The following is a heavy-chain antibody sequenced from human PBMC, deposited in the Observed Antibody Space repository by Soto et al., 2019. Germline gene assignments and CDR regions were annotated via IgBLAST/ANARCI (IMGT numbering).Heavy chain of an antibody. CDR1: GYTFTDDG. J-gene: IGHJ4*02. CDR3: ARDSPPVDY. CDR2: ISAYNGNT. Sequence: RASVNVYCKGSGYTFTDDGIGWVRQAPGQGLEWMGWISAYNGNTNYAQKLQGRVTMTTDTSTSTAYMELRSLRSDDTAVYYCARDSPPVDYWGQGTLVTVSS. V-gene: IGHV1-18*01.